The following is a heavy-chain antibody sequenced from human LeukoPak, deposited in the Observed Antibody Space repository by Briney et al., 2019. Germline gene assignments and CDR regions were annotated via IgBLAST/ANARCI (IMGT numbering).Heavy chain of an antibody. CDR1: GFSFSSYA. D-gene: IGHD6-13*01. Sequence: PGGSLRLSCTASGFSFSSYAMSWVRQAPGKGLERVSGISGSGGNTYYADSVKGRFTISRDNSKNTLYLQMNSLRAEDTAVYYCASTYSSSWYEDYWGQGTLVTVSS. CDR3: ASTYSSSWYEDY. J-gene: IGHJ4*02. CDR2: ISGSGGNT. V-gene: IGHV3-23*01.